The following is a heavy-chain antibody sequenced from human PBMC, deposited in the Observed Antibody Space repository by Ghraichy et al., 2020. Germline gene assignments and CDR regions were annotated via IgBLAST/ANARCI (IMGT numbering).Heavy chain of an antibody. CDR2: INHSGST. V-gene: IGHV4-34*01. CDR3: ARGETTVTTRPLVFDY. J-gene: IGHJ4*02. Sequence: SETLSLTCAVYGGSFSGYYWSWIRQPPGKGLEWIGEINHSGSTNYNPSLKSRVTISVDTSKNQFSLKLSSVTAADTAVYYCARGETTVTTRPLVFDYWGQGTLVTVSS. CDR1: GGSFSGYY. D-gene: IGHD4-11*01.